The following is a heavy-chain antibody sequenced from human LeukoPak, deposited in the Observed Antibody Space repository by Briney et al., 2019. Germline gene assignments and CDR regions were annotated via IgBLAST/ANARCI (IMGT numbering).Heavy chain of an antibody. CDR3: ARHLILNPYDYVWGSYRCTRDPTFGP. V-gene: IGHV4-39*01. D-gene: IGHD3-16*02. Sequence: PSETLSLTCTVSGGSISSSSYYWGWIRQTPGKGLEWIGSIYYSGSTYYNPSLKSRVTISVDTSKNQFSLRLSSVTAADAAVYYCARHLILNPYDYVWGSYRCTRDPTFGPWGARTLVTVSS. CDR2: IYYSGST. CDR1: GGSISSSSYY. J-gene: IGHJ5*02.